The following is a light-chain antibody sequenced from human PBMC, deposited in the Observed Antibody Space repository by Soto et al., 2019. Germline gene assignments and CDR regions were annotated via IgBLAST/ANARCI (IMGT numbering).Light chain of an antibody. CDR1: QSVSSY. CDR2: EAS. J-gene: IGKJ2*01. Sequence: EIVLTQSPATLSLSPGERATLSCRASQSVSSYLAWYQQKPGQAPRLLIYEASSRATGIPARFSGSGSGTDFTLTISSLESEDSAVYYCQQRSYWPPYTFGQGTKVDI. V-gene: IGKV3-11*01. CDR3: QQRSYWPPYT.